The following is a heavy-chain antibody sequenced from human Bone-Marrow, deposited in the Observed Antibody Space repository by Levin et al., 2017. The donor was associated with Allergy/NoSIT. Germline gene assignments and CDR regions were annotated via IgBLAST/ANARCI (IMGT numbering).Heavy chain of an antibody. CDR3: ARGPDYGPARCHHMDV. CDR2: IYYNGNT. D-gene: IGHD3-10*01. Sequence: SETLSLTCTVSGGSINNYYWNWIRRPPGKGLEWIGYIYYNGNTNYNPSLKSRVTISLDTSKNQVSLELSSVTAADTAVYYCARGPDYGPARCHHMDVWGKGTTVTVSS. V-gene: IGHV4-59*01. CDR1: GGSINNYY. J-gene: IGHJ6*03.